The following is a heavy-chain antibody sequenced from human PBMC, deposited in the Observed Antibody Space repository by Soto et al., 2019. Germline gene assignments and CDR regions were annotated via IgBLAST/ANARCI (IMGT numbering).Heavy chain of an antibody. D-gene: IGHD3-9*01. Sequence: PGGSLRLSCVDYGFTFSASAMAWVRQAPGKGLELVSGIRGSGDTIGYADSVKGRFTISRDNSKNTLFLQMNYLRVEDTALYYCAKIVTTGYIHFTANWGQGTLVTLSS. CDR2: IRGSGDTI. CDR3: AKIVTTGYIHFTAN. V-gene: IGHV3-23*01. J-gene: IGHJ4*02. CDR1: GFTFSASA.